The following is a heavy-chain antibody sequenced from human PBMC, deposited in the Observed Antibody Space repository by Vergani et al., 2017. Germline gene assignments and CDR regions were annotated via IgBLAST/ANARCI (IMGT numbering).Heavy chain of an antibody. V-gene: IGHV4-39*07. CDR2: IYYSGST. Sequence: QLQLQESGPGLVKPSETLSLTCTVSGGSISSSSYYWGWIRQPPGKGLEWIGSIYYSGSTYYNPSLKSRVTISGDTSKNQFSLKLSSVTAADTAVYYCARDPNYDGSGSGDYWGQGTLVTVSS. D-gene: IGHD3-10*01. J-gene: IGHJ4*02. CDR1: GGSISSSSYY. CDR3: ARDPNYDGSGSGDY.